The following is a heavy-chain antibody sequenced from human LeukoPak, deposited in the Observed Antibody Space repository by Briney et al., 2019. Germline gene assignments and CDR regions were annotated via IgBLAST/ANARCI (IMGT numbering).Heavy chain of an antibody. CDR2: IIPIFGTA. V-gene: IGHV1-69*13. Sequence: GASVNVSCKASGCTFSSYAISWVRQAPGQGREWMGGIIPIFGTANYAQKFQGRVTITADESTSTAYMELSSLRSEDTAVYYCAREEDSSSSVSQAFDPWGQGTLVTVSS. D-gene: IGHD6-6*01. CDR1: GCTFSSYA. J-gene: IGHJ5*02. CDR3: AREEDSSSSVSQAFDP.